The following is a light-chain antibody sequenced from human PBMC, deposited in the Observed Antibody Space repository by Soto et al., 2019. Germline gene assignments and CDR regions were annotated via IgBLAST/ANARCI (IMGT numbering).Light chain of an antibody. V-gene: IGLV2-14*03. J-gene: IGLJ2*01. CDR2: DVS. CDR1: NSDIGGYNY. Sequence: QSALTQPASVSGSPGQSITISCTGTNSDIGGYNYVSWYQQHPGKAPKLMIYDVSNRPSAVSYRFSGSKSGNTASLTISGLQADDEADYYCSSYTSRSTLGVFGGGAKLTVL. CDR3: SSYTSRSTLGV.